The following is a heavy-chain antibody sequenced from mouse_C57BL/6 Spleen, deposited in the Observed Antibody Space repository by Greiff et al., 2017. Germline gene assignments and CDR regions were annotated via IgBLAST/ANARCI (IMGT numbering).Heavy chain of an antibody. Sequence: QVQLQQPGAELVKPGASVKLSCKASGYTFTSYWMQWVKQRPGQGLEWIGEIDPSDSYTNYNQKFKGKATLTVDTSSSTAYMQLSSLTSEDSAVYYCARGTAQATFYFDYWGQGTTRTVSS. D-gene: IGHD3-2*02. V-gene: IGHV1-50*01. CDR1: GYTFTSYW. CDR3: ARGTAQATFYFDY. J-gene: IGHJ2*01. CDR2: IDPSDSYT.